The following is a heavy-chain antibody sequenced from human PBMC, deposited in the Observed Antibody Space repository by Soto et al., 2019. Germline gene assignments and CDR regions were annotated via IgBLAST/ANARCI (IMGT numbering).Heavy chain of an antibody. D-gene: IGHD2-2*02. V-gene: IGHV4-39*01. CDR2: IYYSGST. J-gene: IGHJ5*02. CDR3: ARQVPAAIRLGWFDP. Sequence: SETLSLTCTVSGGSISRSTYYWGWIRQPPGKGLEWIGSIYYSGSTYYRPSLKSRVTISVDTSKNQFSLKLSSVTAADTAVYYCARQVPAAIRLGWFDPWGQGTLVTV. CDR1: GGSISRSTYY.